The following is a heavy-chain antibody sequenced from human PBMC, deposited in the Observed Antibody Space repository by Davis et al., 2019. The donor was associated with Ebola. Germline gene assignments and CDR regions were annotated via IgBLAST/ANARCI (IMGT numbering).Heavy chain of an antibody. D-gene: IGHD3-16*02. CDR3: ARDGGYIWGSYRYENWFDP. CDR2: IYTSGST. J-gene: IGHJ5*02. Sequence: PSETLSLTCTVSGGSISSYYWSWIRQPAGKGLEWIGRIYTSGSTNYNPSLKSRVPMSVDTSKNQFSLKLSSATAADTAVYYCARDGGYIWGSYRYENWFDPWGQGTLVTVSS. V-gene: IGHV4-4*07. CDR1: GGSISSYY.